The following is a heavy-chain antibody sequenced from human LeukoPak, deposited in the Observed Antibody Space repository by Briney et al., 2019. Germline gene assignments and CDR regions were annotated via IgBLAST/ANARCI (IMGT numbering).Heavy chain of an antibody. D-gene: IGHD2-21*01. Sequence: PGGSLRLSCAASGFTFSSYSMNWVRQAPGKGLEWVSSISSTSGHIFYADSVKGRFIISRDNAKNSLYLQMNSLRAEDTAAYYCAREGEVIVTDNLFYWGQGTLVTVSS. CDR1: GFTFSSYS. CDR2: ISSTSGHI. V-gene: IGHV3-21*04. CDR3: AREGEVIVTDNLFY. J-gene: IGHJ4*02.